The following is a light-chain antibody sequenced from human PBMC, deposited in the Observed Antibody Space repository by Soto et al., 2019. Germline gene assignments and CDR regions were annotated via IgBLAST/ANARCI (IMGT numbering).Light chain of an antibody. CDR1: QTISSW. V-gene: IGKV1-5*01. CDR3: QQYQTYS. CDR2: HAS. J-gene: IGKJ1*01. Sequence: DIQMTQSPSTLSGSVGGRVPITCRASQTISSWLAWYQQKPGTAPKLLIYHASTLESGVPSRFSGSGSGTDIILTISSLQPDDFATYYCQQYQTYSFGQGTKVDIK.